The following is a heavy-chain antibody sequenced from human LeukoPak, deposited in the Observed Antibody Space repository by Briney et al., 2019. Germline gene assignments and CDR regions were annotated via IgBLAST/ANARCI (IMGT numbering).Heavy chain of an antibody. Sequence: PGGALRLSCGASGFTFSSYSMNWVRQAPGKGLVWVSPINSDGSSTSYADSVKGRFTISRDNAKNTLYLQMNSLRAEDTAVYYCAREGLRYDFWSGYPHVDYWGQGTLVTVSS. CDR3: AREGLRYDFWSGYPHVDY. D-gene: IGHD3-3*01. J-gene: IGHJ4*02. CDR1: GFTFSSYS. V-gene: IGHV3-74*01. CDR2: INSDGSST.